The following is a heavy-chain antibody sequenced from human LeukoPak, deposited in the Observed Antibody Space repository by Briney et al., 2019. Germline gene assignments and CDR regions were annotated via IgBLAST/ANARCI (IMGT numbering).Heavy chain of an antibody. CDR3: ARDFPVPAAIVQYYYYGMDV. CDR1: GFTFSDYY. J-gene: IGHJ6*02. CDR2: ISSSGSTI. V-gene: IGHV3-11*01. Sequence: GGSLRLSCAASGFTFSDYYMSWLRQAPGKGLEWVSYISSSGSTIYYADSVKGRFTISRDNAKNSLYLQMNSLRAEDTAVYYCARDFPVPAAIVQYYYYGMDVWGQGTTVTVSS. D-gene: IGHD2-2*02.